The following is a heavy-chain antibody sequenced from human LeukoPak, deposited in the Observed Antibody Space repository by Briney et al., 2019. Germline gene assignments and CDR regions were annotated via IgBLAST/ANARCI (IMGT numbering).Heavy chain of an antibody. CDR1: GGSFSGYF. CDR2: ISHSGST. V-gene: IGHV4-34*01. CDR3: ARALHGGSYFLDY. Sequence: SETLSPTCAVYGGSFSGYFWSYIRQPPGKGLEWLGEISHSGSTNYSPSLKSRVTIPVDTSKNQFSLKLSSVTAADTAVYYCARALHGGSYFLDYWGQGSLVTVSS. D-gene: IGHD1-26*01. J-gene: IGHJ4*02.